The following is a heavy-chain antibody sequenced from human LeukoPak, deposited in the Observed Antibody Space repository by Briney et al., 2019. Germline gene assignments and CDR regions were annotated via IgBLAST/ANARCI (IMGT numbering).Heavy chain of an antibody. J-gene: IGHJ6*02. V-gene: IGHV3-23*01. CDR1: GFTFSSYA. CDR2: ISGSGGST. CDR3: AKGSFMVRFYGMDV. D-gene: IGHD3-10*01. Sequence: GGSLRLSCAASGFTFSSYAMSWVRQAPGKGLEWVSAISGSGGSTYYADSVKGRFTISRDNSKNMLYLQMNSLRAEDTAVYYCAKGSFMVRFYGMDVWGQGTTVTVSS.